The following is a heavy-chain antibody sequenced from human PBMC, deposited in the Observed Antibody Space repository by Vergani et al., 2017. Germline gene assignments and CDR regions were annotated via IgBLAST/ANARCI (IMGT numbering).Heavy chain of an antibody. CDR1: GYSISSGSYY. Sequence: QVQLQESGPGLVKPSETLSLTCTVSGYSISSGSYYWSWIRQPAGKGLEWIGRIYTSGSTNYNPSLKSRVTISVDTSKNQFSLKLSSVTAADTAVYYCARGRGVGYSSGWYNYYFDYWGQGTLVTVSS. J-gene: IGHJ4*02. D-gene: IGHD6-19*01. V-gene: IGHV4-61*02. CDR3: ARGRGVGYSSGWYNYYFDY. CDR2: IYTSGST.